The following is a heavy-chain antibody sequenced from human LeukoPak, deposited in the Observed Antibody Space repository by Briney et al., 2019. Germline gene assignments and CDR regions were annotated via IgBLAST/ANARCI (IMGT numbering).Heavy chain of an antibody. CDR2: IYYSGST. V-gene: IGHV4-39*01. CDR3: ARQIPLRGYSYGYPYYFDY. CDR1: GGSISSSSYY. J-gene: IGHJ4*02. Sequence: SETLSLTCTVSGGSISSSSYYWGWIRQPPGKGLEWIGIIYYSGSTSYNPSLKSRVTISVDTSKNQFSLKLSSVTAADTAVYYCARQIPLRGYSYGYPYYFDYWGQGTLVTVSS. D-gene: IGHD5-18*01.